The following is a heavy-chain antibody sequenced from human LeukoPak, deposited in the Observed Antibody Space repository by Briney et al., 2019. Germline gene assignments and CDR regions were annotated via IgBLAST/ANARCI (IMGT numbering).Heavy chain of an antibody. V-gene: IGHV3-11*04. Sequence: SGGSLRLSCAASGFTFSDYYMSWIRQAPGKGLEWVSYISSSGSTIYYADSVKGRFTISRDNAKNSLYLQMNSLRAEDTAVYYCAARGVVTPSAFDIWGQGTMVTVSS. CDR3: AARGVVTPSAFDI. CDR2: ISSSGSTI. D-gene: IGHD4-23*01. CDR1: GFTFSDYY. J-gene: IGHJ3*02.